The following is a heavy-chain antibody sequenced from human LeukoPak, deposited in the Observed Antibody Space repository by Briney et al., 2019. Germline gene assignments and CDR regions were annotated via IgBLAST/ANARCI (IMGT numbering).Heavy chain of an antibody. J-gene: IGHJ4*02. CDR1: GFTFSDYY. CDR3: ARRIATPGTFSYRHFDY. CDR2: ISSSGSPI. Sequence: PGGSLRLSCAASGFTFSDYYMSWIRQAPGKGLEWVSHISSSGSPIDYAVSVKGRFTISRDNAKNSLYLQMNSLRAEDTAMYYCARRIATPGTFSYRHFDYWGQGILVTVSS. V-gene: IGHV3-11*01. D-gene: IGHD6-13*01.